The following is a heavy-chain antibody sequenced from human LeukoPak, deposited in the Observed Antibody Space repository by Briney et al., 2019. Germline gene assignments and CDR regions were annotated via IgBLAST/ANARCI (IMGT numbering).Heavy chain of an antibody. Sequence: PGGSLRLSRAASGFTFSSYEMNWLRQAPGKGLEWVSYISSSGSTIYYADSVKGRFTISRDNAKNSLYLQMNSLRAEDTAVYDCARADPHYYDSSGYYRSDALDIWGQGTMITVSS. D-gene: IGHD3-22*01. CDR3: ARADPHYYDSSGYYRSDALDI. CDR2: ISSSGSTI. J-gene: IGHJ3*02. CDR1: GFTFSSYE. V-gene: IGHV3-48*03.